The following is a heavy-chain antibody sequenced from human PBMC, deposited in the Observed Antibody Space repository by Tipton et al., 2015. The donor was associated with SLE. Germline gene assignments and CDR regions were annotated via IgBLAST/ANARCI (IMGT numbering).Heavy chain of an antibody. CDR1: GGSVSSGSYY. D-gene: IGHD2-8*02. CDR3: ARSPRVLVVYAPRGFDY. CDR2: IYYSGST. J-gene: IGHJ4*02. V-gene: IGHV4-39*07. Sequence: TLSLTCTVSGGSVSSGSYYWAWIRQPPGKGPEWIGTIYYSGSTYYNPSLKSRVTISVDTSKNQFSLKLSSVTAADTAVYYCARSPRVLVVYAPRGFDYWGQGTLVTVSS.